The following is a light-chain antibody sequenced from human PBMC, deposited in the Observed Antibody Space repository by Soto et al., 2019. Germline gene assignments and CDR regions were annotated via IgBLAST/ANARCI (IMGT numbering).Light chain of an antibody. CDR3: CSYAGSSPLV. J-gene: IGLJ1*01. CDR1: SSDVGSYNL. V-gene: IGLV2-23*01. Sequence: QSVLTQPASVSGSPGQSITISCTGTSSDVGSYNLVSWYQQHPGKAPKLMIYEGSKRPSGVSNRFSGSKSGNTASLTISGLQAEDEADYHCCSYAGSSPLVSGTGTKVTVL. CDR2: EGS.